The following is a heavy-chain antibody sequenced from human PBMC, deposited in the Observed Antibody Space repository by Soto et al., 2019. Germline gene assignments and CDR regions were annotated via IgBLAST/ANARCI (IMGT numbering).Heavy chain of an antibody. J-gene: IGHJ6*02. V-gene: IGHV2-5*02. D-gene: IGHD6-13*01. CDR1: GFSLSTSGVG. CDR3: ARDRAQQQLALYYYYYGMDV. Sequence: SGPTLVNPTQTLTLTCTFSGFSLSTSGVGVGWIRQPPGKALEWLALIYWDDDKRYSPSLKSRLTITKDTSKNQVVLTMTNMDPVDTATYYCARDRAQQQLALYYYYYGMDVWGQGTTVTVSS. CDR2: IYWDDDK.